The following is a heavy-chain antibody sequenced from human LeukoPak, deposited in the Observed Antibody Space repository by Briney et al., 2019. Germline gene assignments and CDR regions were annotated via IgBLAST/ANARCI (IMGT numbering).Heavy chain of an antibody. Sequence: ASVKVSCKASGSTFTGFYMHWVRQAPGQGLGWMGWINPNSGGTDYAQKFQGRVTMTRDTSLSTAYMELSRLRSDDTDVYYCTRATSVVVPAADHYYYGMDVWGQGTTVTVSS. CDR1: GSTFTGFY. CDR2: INPNSGGT. V-gene: IGHV1-2*02. D-gene: IGHD2-2*01. J-gene: IGHJ6*02. CDR3: TRATSVVVPAADHYYYGMDV.